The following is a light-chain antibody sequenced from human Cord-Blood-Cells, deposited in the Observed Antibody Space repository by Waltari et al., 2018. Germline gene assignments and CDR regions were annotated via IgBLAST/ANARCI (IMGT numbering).Light chain of an antibody. CDR2: GAS. CDR1: QSVSSSY. V-gene: IGKV3-20*01. Sequence: IVLTQSPGTLSVSPGVRATLSCRASQSVSSSYLAWYQQKPGQAPRLLIYGASSRATGIPDRFSGSGSGTDFTLTISSLESEDFAVYYCQQYGSSPPWTFGQGTKVEIK. CDR3: QQYGSSPPWT. J-gene: IGKJ1*01.